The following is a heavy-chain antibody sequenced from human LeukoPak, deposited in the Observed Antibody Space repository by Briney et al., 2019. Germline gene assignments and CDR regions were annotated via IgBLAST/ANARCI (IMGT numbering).Heavy chain of an antibody. V-gene: IGHV4-38-2*02. J-gene: IGHJ4*02. D-gene: IGHD2-21*01. CDR1: GYSISSGHY. Sequence: SETLSLTCSVSGYSISSGHYWGWIRQPPGKGLEWIGSIYHSGPTYYNPSLKSRVTISVDTSKNHFSLTLSSVTAADTAVYYCARDVDRFDYWGQGTLVTVS. CDR3: ARDVDRFDY. CDR2: IYHSGPT.